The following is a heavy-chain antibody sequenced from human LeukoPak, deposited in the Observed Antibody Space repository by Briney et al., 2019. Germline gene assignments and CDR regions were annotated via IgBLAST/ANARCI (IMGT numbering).Heavy chain of an antibody. D-gene: IGHD6-19*01. J-gene: IGHJ4*02. Sequence: PSETLSLTCTVSGGSISSYYWSWIRQPPGKGLEWIGYIYYSGSTNYNPSLKSRVTISVDTSKNQFSLKLSSVTAADTAVYYCARYYSSGWRVIDYWGQGTLVTVSS. CDR2: IYYSGST. CDR3: ARYYSSGWRVIDY. V-gene: IGHV4-59*12. CDR1: GGSISSYY.